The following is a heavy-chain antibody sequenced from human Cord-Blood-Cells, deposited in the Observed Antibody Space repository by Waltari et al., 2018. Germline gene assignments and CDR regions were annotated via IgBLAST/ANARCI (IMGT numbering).Heavy chain of an antibody. Sequence: VQLVQSGAAVQKPVSSETVCSTASEVTASNTASSGARQASGQGLEWRGGIIPIFGTAIYAQKFQGRVTITADKSTSTAYMALSSLRSEDTAVYYCARERKQLNYYYGMDVCGQGTTVTVSS. CDR1: EVTASNTA. J-gene: IGHJ6*02. D-gene: IGHD6-6*01. CDR2: IIPIFGTA. CDR3: ARERKQLNYYYGMDV. V-gene: IGHV1-69*06.